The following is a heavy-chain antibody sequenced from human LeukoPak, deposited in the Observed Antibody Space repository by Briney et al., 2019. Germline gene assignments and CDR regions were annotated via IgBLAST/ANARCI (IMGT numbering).Heavy chain of an antibody. V-gene: IGHV3-30*03. Sequence: PGGSLRLSCAASGFTFSSYWMSWVRQAPNKGLEWVAVAPHDRSSPSHAASVNGRFTISRDNSKDTLFLHMDSLRVDDTAIYYCARQSLGASGLDHWGQGVLVTVSS. CDR1: GFTFSSYW. J-gene: IGHJ4*02. CDR3: ARQSLGASGLDH. D-gene: IGHD1-26*01. CDR2: APHDRSSP.